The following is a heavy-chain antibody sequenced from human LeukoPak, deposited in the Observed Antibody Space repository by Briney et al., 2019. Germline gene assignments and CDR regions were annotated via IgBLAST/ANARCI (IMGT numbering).Heavy chain of an antibody. CDR3: ARACSSTSCYEEDYYGMDV. V-gene: IGHV5-51*01. Sequence: GESLQISCKGSGYSFTSYWIGWVRQMPGKGLEWTGIIYPGDSDTRYSPSFQGQVTISADKSISTAYLQWSSLKASDTAMYYCARACSSTSCYEEDYYGMDVWGKGTTVTVSS. CDR2: IYPGDSDT. J-gene: IGHJ6*04. D-gene: IGHD2-2*01. CDR1: GYSFTSYW.